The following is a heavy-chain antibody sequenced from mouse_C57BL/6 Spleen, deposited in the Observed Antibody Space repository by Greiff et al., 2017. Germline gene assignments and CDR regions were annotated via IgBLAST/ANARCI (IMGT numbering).Heavy chain of an antibody. D-gene: IGHD2-2*01. CDR3: ARGGYDIMDY. CDR2: ISSGSSTI. V-gene: IGHV5-17*01. CDR1: GFTFSDYG. J-gene: IGHJ4*01. Sequence: VKLVESGGGLVKPGGSLKLSCAASGFTFSDYGMHWVRQAPEKGLEWVAYISSGSSTIYYADTVKGRFTISRDNAKNTLFLQMTSLRSEDTAMYYCARGGYDIMDYWGQGTSVTVSS.